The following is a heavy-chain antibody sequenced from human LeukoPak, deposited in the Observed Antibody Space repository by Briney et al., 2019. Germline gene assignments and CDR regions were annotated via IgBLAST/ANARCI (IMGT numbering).Heavy chain of an antibody. CDR3: AREMRGGSIAARLVYYYYMDV. V-gene: IGHV4-59*01. CDR2: IYYNGST. CDR1: GGSISSSY. J-gene: IGHJ6*03. D-gene: IGHD6-6*01. Sequence: TSETLSLTCTVSGGSISSSYWSWIRQPPGKGLEWIGYIYYNGSTNYNPSLKSRVTISVDTSKNQFSLKLSSVTAADTAVYYCAREMRGGSIAARLVYYYYMDVWGKGTTVTVSS.